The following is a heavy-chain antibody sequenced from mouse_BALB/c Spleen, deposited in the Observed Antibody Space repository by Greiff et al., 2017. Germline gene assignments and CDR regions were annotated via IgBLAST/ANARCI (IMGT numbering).Heavy chain of an antibody. CDR2: IYPSDSYT. D-gene: IGHD2-1*01. CDR3: TRDYGNYGDAMDY. CDR1: GYTFTSYW. Sequence: QVQLQQPGAELVRPGASVKLSCKASGYTFTSYWINWVKQRPGQGLEWIGNIYPSDSYTNYNQKFKDKATLTVDKSSSTAYMQLSSPTSEDSAVYYCTRDYGNYGDAMDYWGQGTSVTVSS. V-gene: IGHV1-69*02. J-gene: IGHJ4*01.